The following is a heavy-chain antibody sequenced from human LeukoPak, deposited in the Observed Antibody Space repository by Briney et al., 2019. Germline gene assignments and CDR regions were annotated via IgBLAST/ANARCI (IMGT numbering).Heavy chain of an antibody. V-gene: IGHV1-24*01. CDR3: ARPIEGYGDLDY. Sequence: ASVKVSCKVSGYTLTELSMHWVRQAPGKGLEWMGGFDPEDGETIYAQKFQGRVTMTEDTSTDTAYMELSSLRSEDTAVYYCARPIEGYGDLDYWGQGTLVTVSS. CDR2: FDPEDGET. D-gene: IGHD4-17*01. CDR1: GYTLTELS. J-gene: IGHJ4*02.